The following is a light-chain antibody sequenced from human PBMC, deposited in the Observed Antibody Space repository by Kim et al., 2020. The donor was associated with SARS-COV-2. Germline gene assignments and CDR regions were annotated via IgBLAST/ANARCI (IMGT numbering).Light chain of an antibody. CDR2: SAS. J-gene: IGKJ2*01. CDR1: HSVGIS. CDR3: QQYGTSPPYT. V-gene: IGKV3-20*01. Sequence: LSPGEGATLSCRASHSVGISLAWYQQKPGQAPRLLIYSASTRATGIPDRFSGGGSGTDFTLTISRLEPEDFAVYYCQQYGTSPPYTFGQGTKLEI.